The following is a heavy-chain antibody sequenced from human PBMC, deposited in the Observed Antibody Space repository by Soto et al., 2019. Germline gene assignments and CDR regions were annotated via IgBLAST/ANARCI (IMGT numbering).Heavy chain of an antibody. CDR2: IYYSGST. Sequence: PSETLSLTCTVSGGSISSGDYYWSWIRQPPGKGLEWIGYIYYSGSTYYNPSLKSRVTISVDTSKNQFSLKLSSVAAADTAVYYCARGGYCSSTSCFDYWGQGTLVTVSS. CDR3: ARGGYCSSTSCFDY. CDR1: GGSISSGDYY. J-gene: IGHJ4*02. V-gene: IGHV4-30-4*01. D-gene: IGHD2-2*01.